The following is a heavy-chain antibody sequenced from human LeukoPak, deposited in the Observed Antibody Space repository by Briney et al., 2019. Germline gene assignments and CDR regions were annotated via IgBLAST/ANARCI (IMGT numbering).Heavy chain of an antibody. J-gene: IGHJ4*02. D-gene: IGHD3-10*01. CDR3: ARETPYGSGSYPFDY. CDR1: GGSFSGYY. CDR2: IYNTGNT. V-gene: IGHV4-59*01. Sequence: SETLSLTCAVYGGSFSGYYWNWIRQPPGKGLEWIGYIYNTGNTNNNPSLKSRVTISVDTSKNDFSLKLSSVTAADTAVYYCARETPYGSGSYPFDYWGQGILVTVSS.